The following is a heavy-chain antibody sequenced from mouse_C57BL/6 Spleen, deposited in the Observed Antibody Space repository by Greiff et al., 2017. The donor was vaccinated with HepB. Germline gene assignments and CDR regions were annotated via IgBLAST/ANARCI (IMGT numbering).Heavy chain of an antibody. D-gene: IGHD4-1*01. Sequence: EVKLMESEGGLVQPGSSMKLSCTASGFTFSDYYMAWVRQVPEKGLEWVANINYDGSSTYYLDSLKSRFIISRDNAKNILYLQMSSLKSEDTATYYCARDLGWDGYFDVWGTGTTVTVSS. CDR1: GFTFSDYY. CDR2: INYDGSST. J-gene: IGHJ1*03. V-gene: IGHV5-16*01. CDR3: ARDLGWDGYFDV.